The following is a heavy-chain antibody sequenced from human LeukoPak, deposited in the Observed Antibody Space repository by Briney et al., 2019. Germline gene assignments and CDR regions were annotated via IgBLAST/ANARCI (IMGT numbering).Heavy chain of an antibody. Sequence: GGSLRLSCAASGFTVSSNYMSWVRQAPGKGLEWVSVIYSGGSTYYADSVKGRFTISRDNSKNTLYLQMNSLRAEDTAVYYCARGGSGSYRALNAFDIWGQGTMVTVSS. CDR2: IYSGGST. CDR1: GFTVSSNY. D-gene: IGHD1-26*01. CDR3: ARGGSGSYRALNAFDI. V-gene: IGHV3-66*01. J-gene: IGHJ3*02.